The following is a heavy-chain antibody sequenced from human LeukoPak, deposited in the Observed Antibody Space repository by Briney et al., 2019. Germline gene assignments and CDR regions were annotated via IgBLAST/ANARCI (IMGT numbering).Heavy chain of an antibody. CDR1: GFSVSGKF. CDR3: ASPVRLGWDYYDSSGYFAY. V-gene: IGHV3-53*05. CDR2: IHYDGKI. Sequence: GGSLRLSCAASGFSVSGKFMSWVRQAPGKGLEWVSIIHYDGKIRYAGSVGGRFTISRDNSNNSLYLQMSSPRAEDTAVYYCASPVRLGWDYYDSSGYFAYWGQGTLVTVSS. D-gene: IGHD3-22*01. J-gene: IGHJ4*02.